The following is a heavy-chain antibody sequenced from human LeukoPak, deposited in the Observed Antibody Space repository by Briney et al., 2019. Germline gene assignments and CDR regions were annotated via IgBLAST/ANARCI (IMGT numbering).Heavy chain of an antibody. CDR3: ARGELQYSSGRYAVRVLDY. V-gene: IGHV4-34*01. J-gene: IGHJ4*02. D-gene: IGHD6-19*01. Sequence: SETLSLTCAVYGGSFSGYYGSWIRQPPGKGLEGMGEINHSGSTQYHPPLKSRVIISVDTSKPQFSLKVTSVTAADTAVYYCARGELQYSSGRYAVRVLDYWGQGTLVTVSS. CDR2: INHSGST. CDR1: GGSFSGYY.